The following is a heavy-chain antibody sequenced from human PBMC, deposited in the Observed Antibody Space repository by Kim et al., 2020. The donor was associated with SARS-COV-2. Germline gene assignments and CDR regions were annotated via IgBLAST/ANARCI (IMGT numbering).Heavy chain of an antibody. Sequence: GGSLRLSCVASGFTLNNYWINWVRQAPGKGLGWVSRISIDGTSTHYADSVGGRFTMSRDNAENTVILQMHSLRAEDTAVYYCARGIFRSGFDVWGQGTTVTISS. CDR1: GFTLNNYW. J-gene: IGHJ6*02. V-gene: IGHV3-74*01. CDR3: ARGIFRSGFDV. D-gene: IGHD2-15*01. CDR2: ISIDGTST.